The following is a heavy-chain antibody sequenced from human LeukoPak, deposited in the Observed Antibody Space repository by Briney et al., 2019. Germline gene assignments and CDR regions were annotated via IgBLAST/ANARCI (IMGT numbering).Heavy chain of an antibody. Sequence: PGGSLRLSCAASGFTFSSYAMSWVRQAPGKGLEWVSAISGSGGNTYYADSVKGRFTISRDNAKNSLYLQMNSLRAEDTAVYYCAREAGYYDILTGYYKGPLDYWGQGTLVTVSS. D-gene: IGHD3-9*01. J-gene: IGHJ4*02. CDR2: ISGSGGNT. CDR1: GFTFSSYA. V-gene: IGHV3-23*01. CDR3: AREAGYYDILTGYYKGPLDY.